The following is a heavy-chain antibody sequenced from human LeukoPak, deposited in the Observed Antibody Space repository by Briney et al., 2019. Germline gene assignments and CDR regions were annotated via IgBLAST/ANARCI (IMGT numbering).Heavy chain of an antibody. CDR2: ISGSGTST. Sequence: GGSLRLSCAASGFTFSSYAMSWVRQAPGKGLEWVSSISGSGTSTYYADSVKGRFTIPRDNSKNTLYLQMNSLRAEDTAIYYCAKVKEAARHFDYWGQGTLVTVSS. CDR3: AKVKEAARHFDY. J-gene: IGHJ4*02. V-gene: IGHV3-23*01. D-gene: IGHD6-6*01. CDR1: GFTFSSYA.